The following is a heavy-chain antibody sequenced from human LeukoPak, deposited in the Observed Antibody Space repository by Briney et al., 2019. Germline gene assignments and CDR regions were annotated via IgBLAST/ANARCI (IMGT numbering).Heavy chain of an antibody. CDR2: INPNSGGT. J-gene: IGHJ4*02. Sequence: ASVKVSCKASGYTFTDYHIHWVRQAPGQGLEWMGWINPNSGGTNFAPKFHGRVSMTRDTSISTAYMELSSLRSDDTAVYYCARTPRSGSYYFDYWGQGTLVTVSS. CDR1: GYTFTDYH. D-gene: IGHD1-26*01. V-gene: IGHV1-2*02. CDR3: ARTPRSGSYYFDY.